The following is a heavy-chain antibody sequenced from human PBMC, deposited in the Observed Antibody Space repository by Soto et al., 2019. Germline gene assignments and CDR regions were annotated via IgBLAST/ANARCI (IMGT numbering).Heavy chain of an antibody. J-gene: IGHJ6*02. V-gene: IGHV5-10-1*01. CDR1: GYRFSSYW. CDR2: NDPSDSYN. Sequence: PGESLKTSCKGPGYRFSSYWISWVRQMPGKGLEWMGRNDPSDSYNKYRTFFQGHINISADKSISTAYLQWSSLKASDTAMYYCARPRIATRVVMDVWGQGTTVTVSS. D-gene: IGHD2-21*01. CDR3: ARPRIATRVVMDV.